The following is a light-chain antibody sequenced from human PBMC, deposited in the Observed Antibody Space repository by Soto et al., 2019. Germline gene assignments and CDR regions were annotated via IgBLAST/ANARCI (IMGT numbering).Light chain of an antibody. Sequence: DIQMTQSPSSLSASVGDSVIITCQASQDIGTYLAWYQQKSGKAPKLLIYDASYLETGVPSRFSARGSGTEFTFTISSLQPEDFATYYCQQHAELPLTFGRGTKIDIK. V-gene: IGKV1-33*01. CDR2: DAS. CDR1: QDIGTY. J-gene: IGKJ4*01. CDR3: QQHAELPLT.